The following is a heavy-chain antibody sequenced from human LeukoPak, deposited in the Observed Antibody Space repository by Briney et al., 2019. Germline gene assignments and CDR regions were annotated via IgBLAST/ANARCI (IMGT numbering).Heavy chain of an antibody. Sequence: RTSETLSLTCTVSGGSVSSGSYYWSWIRQPPGKGLECVGYIYYSGTTNYNPSLKSRVTISVDTSKNQFSLWLSSVTAADTAVYYCARHGGYSSPYLHWGQGTLVTVSS. CDR3: ARHGGYSSPYLH. D-gene: IGHD6-13*01. CDR2: IYYSGTT. J-gene: IGHJ1*01. V-gene: IGHV4-61*01. CDR1: GGSVSSGSYY.